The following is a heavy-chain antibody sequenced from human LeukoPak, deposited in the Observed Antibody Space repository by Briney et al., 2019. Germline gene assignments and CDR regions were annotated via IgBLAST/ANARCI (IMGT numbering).Heavy chain of an antibody. CDR3: ARGLPYCSRGSCDHYYYYGMDV. Sequence: SETLSLTCVVYGGSFSGYYWSWIRQPPWKGLEWIGEINHSGSTNYNPSLKSRVTISGDTSNNQFSLKLSSVTAADTAVYYCARGLPYCSRGSCDHYYYYGMDVWGQGTMVTVSS. D-gene: IGHD2-15*01. CDR1: GGSFSGYY. V-gene: IGHV4-34*01. CDR2: INHSGST. J-gene: IGHJ6*02.